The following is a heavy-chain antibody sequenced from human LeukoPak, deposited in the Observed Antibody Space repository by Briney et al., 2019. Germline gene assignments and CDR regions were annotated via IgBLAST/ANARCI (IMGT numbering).Heavy chain of an antibody. CDR2: IIPIFGTA. V-gene: IGHV1-69*01. Sequence: SVKVSCKASRGTFSNYAISWVRQAPGQGLEWMGGIIPIFGTANYAQKFQGRVTITADESTSTAYMELSSLRSDDTAVYYCATMTTITTGMRNWFDPWGQGTLVTVSS. D-gene: IGHD4-11*01. CDR1: RGTFSNYA. CDR3: ATMTTITTGMRNWFDP. J-gene: IGHJ5*02.